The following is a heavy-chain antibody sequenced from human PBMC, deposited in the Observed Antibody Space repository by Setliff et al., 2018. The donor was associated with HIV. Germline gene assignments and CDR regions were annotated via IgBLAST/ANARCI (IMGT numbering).Heavy chain of an antibody. CDR1: GYTFTSYY. V-gene: IGHV1-46*01. D-gene: IGHD1-26*01. CDR3: AGTAGWELPPRLYHYYYYMDV. Sequence: ASVKVSCKASGYTFTSYYMHWVRQAPGQGLEWMGIINPSGGSTSYAQKFQGRVTMTRDTSTSTVYMELSSLRSEDTAVYYCAGTAGWELPPRLYHYYYYMDVWGKGTTVTVSS. J-gene: IGHJ6*03. CDR2: INPSGGST.